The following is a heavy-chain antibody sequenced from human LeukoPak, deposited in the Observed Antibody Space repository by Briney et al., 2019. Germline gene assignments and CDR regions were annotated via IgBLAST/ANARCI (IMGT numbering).Heavy chain of an antibody. J-gene: IGHJ5*02. V-gene: IGHV1-46*01. CDR2: INPSGGST. D-gene: IGHD6-6*01. CDR1: GYTFTGYY. Sequence: ASVKVSCKASGYTFTGYYMHWVRQAPGQGLEWMGIINPSGGSTSYAQKFQGRVTMTRDMSTSTVYMELSSLRSEDTAVYYCAREIAARNSWFDPWGQGTLVTVSS. CDR3: AREIAARNSWFDP.